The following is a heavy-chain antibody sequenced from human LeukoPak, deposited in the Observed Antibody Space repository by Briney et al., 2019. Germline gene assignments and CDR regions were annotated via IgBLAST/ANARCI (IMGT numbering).Heavy chain of an antibody. D-gene: IGHD5-18*01. CDR2: IQYNGTNK. CDR3: VKDIRRGYNFGYDQFAY. CDR1: GFIFSNYG. Sequence: GGSLRLSCAATGFIFSNYGMHWVRQAPGKGLEWVAFIQYNGTNKDYADSVKGRFTISRDNSKNTVSLQMNSLKPEDTALYYCVKDIRRGYNFGYDQFAYWGQGTLVTVSS. V-gene: IGHV3-30*02. J-gene: IGHJ4*02.